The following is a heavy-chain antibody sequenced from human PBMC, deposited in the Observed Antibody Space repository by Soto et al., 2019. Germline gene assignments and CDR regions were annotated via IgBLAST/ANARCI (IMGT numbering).Heavy chain of an antibody. Sequence: QVQLVESGGGVVQPGRSLRLSCAASGFTFSNYAMHWVRQAPGKGLEWVAVISYDGSNEYYADSVKGRFTISRDNSKNTLYLQMNRLRTEDTAVYYCARDTPHNGGRTRCYPLFDYWGQGTLVTVSS. CDR1: GFTFSNYA. CDR3: ARDTPHNGGRTRCYPLFDY. D-gene: IGHD2-2*01. CDR2: ISYDGSNE. J-gene: IGHJ4*02. V-gene: IGHV3-30-3*01.